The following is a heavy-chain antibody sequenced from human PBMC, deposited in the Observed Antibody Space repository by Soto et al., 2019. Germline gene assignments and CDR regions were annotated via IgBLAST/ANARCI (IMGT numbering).Heavy chain of an antibody. CDR2: ISYDGSNK. V-gene: IGHV3-30-3*01. D-gene: IGHD4-17*01. Sequence: GGSLRLSCAASGFPFSSYAMHLVRQSPGKGLEWVAVISYDGSNKYYADSVKGRFTISRDNSKSTVYLELNNLSAEDTAVYHSAQNQGVELVPLATVDWFDPWGQGAGVTV. J-gene: IGHJ5*02. CDR1: GFPFSSYA. CDR3: AQNQGVELVPLATVDWFDP.